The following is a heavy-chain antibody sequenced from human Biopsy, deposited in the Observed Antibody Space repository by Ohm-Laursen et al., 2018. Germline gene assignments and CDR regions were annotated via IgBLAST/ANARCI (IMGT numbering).Heavy chain of an antibody. J-gene: IGHJ4*02. CDR1: GFTFSSFT. D-gene: IGHD2-15*01. Sequence: SLRLSCTASGFTFSSFTMHWVRQAPGKGLEWVSGISWNSGSIGYADSVKGRFTISRDNAKNSLYLQMNSLRAEDTALYYCAKSCSGGSGLDVWGQGTLVTVSS. CDR2: ISWNSGSI. CDR3: AKSCSGGSGLDV. V-gene: IGHV3-9*01.